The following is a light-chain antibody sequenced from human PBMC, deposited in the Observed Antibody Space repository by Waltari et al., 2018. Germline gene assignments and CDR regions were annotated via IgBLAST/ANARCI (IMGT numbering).Light chain of an antibody. CDR2: GAS. CDR3: QQYNGQPLT. CDR1: QSVRDN. Sequence: EIVLTQSPAILSVSPGEGATLSCRASQSVRDNLAWYQPKPGQAPRLLIFGASTRATGFPARFSGSGSGTEFTLTITSLQAEDSAVYFCQQYNGQPLTFGGGTKVEIK. J-gene: IGKJ4*01. V-gene: IGKV3-15*01.